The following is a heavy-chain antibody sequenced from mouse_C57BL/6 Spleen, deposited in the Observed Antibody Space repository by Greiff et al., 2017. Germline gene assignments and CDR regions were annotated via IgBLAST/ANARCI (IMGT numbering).Heavy chain of an antibody. CDR2: IDPSDSYT. CDR1: GYTFTSYW. V-gene: IGHV1-69*01. CDR3: ARSLYWYFDV. J-gene: IGHJ1*03. Sequence: QVQLQQPGAELVMPGASVKLSCKASGYTFTSYWMHWVKQRPGQGLEWIGEIDPSDSYTNYNQKFKGKSTLTVDKSSSTAYMQLSSLTSEDAAVYYWARSLYWYFDVWGTGTTVTVSS.